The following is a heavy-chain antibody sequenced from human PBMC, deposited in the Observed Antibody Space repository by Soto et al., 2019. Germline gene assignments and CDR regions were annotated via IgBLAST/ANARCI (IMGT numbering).Heavy chain of an antibody. CDR3: ARGGCTTYYSHFFDY. Sequence: QITLKESGPTLVRPTQTLTLTCTFSGFSLSSSGVGVGWIRQPPGKALEWLALIYWDDDKRYSPSLKSRLTITKDTSKNQVVLTLTKLDTVDTATYYCARGGCTTYYSHFFDYWGQGTLVTVSS. J-gene: IGHJ4*02. D-gene: IGHD3-10*01. CDR2: IYWDDDK. CDR1: GFSLSSSGVG. V-gene: IGHV2-5*02.